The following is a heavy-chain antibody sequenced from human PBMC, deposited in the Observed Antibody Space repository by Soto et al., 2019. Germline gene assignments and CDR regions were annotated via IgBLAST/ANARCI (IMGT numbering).Heavy chain of an antibody. D-gene: IGHD4-4*01. CDR1: GFTFSSYS. Sequence: GGSLRLSCAASGFTFSSYSMNWVRQAPGKGLEWVSSISSSSTYIYYADTVKGRFTISRDNAKNSLYLQMNSLRAEDTAVYYCARESNGYYYGMDVWGQGTTVTVSS. CDR3: ARESNGYYYGMDV. CDR2: ISSSSTYI. V-gene: IGHV3-21*04. J-gene: IGHJ6*02.